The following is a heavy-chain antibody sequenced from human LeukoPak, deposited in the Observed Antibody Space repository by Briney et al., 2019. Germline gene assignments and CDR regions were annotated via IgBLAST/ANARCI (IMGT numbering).Heavy chain of an antibody. CDR3: AKGWLKSSLDGFGM. J-gene: IGHJ3*02. D-gene: IGHD1-26*01. CDR1: GFTLSSYA. CDR2: ISTSGGST. V-gene: IGHV3-23*01. Sequence: GGSLRLSCAASGFTLSSYAMSWVRQAPEKGLEWVSGISTSGGSTYYADSVKGRFTISRDNSKNTLYLQMSSLRAEDTAVYYCAKGWLKSSLDGFGMWGQGTMVTVSS.